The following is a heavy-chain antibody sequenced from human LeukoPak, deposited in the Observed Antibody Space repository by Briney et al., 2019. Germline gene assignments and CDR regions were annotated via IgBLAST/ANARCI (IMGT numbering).Heavy chain of an antibody. CDR2: INHSGST. CDR1: GGSFSGYY. V-gene: IGHV4-34*01. D-gene: IGHD5-24*01. CDR3: ARAPEMATIMGGWTGGIAGFDY. Sequence: PSETLSLTCAVYGGSFSGYYWSWIRQPPGKGLEWIGEINHSGSTNYNPSLKSRATISVDTSKNQFSLKLSSVTAADTAVYYCARAPEMATIMGGWTGGIAGFDYWGQGTLVTVSS. J-gene: IGHJ4*02.